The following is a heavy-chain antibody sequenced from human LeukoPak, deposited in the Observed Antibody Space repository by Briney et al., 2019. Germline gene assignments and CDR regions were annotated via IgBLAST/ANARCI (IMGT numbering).Heavy chain of an antibody. Sequence: GGSLRLSCAASGFTFSNYGMHWVRQAPGKGLEWVAIISYDGSNKYYADSVKGRFTISRDNSKNMLYLQMNSLRAEDTAVYYCAKGWDYFDYWGQGTLVTVSS. CDR1: GFTFSNYG. D-gene: IGHD5-24*01. CDR2: ISYDGSNK. CDR3: AKGWDYFDY. J-gene: IGHJ4*02. V-gene: IGHV3-30*18.